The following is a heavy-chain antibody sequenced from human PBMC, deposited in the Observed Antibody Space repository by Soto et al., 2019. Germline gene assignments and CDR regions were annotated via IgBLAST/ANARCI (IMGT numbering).Heavy chain of an antibody. V-gene: IGHV4-59*01. J-gene: IGHJ4*02. Sequence: QVQLQESGPGLVKPSETLSLTCTVSGGSIISYYWSWIRQPPGKGLEWIGYIYYSGSTNYNPSLKSRVTISVDTSKNQFSLKLTSVTAADTAVYYCASDLRLDYWGQGTLVTVSS. CDR2: IYYSGST. CDR3: ASDLRLDY. D-gene: IGHD4-17*01. CDR1: GGSIISYY.